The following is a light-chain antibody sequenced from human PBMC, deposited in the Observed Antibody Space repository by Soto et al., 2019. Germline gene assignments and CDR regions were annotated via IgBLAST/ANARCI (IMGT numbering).Light chain of an antibody. CDR3: AVWDDSLNAVV. Sequence: QSVLTQPPSASGAPGQRVTISCSGNTSNIGRNAVNWYQQFTGTAPKLLISTNDDRPSGVPDRFSGSKSGTSASLAISGLQSEDEADYYCAVWDDSLNAVVFGGGTKVTVL. J-gene: IGLJ3*02. CDR2: TND. CDR1: TSNIGRNA. V-gene: IGLV1-44*01.